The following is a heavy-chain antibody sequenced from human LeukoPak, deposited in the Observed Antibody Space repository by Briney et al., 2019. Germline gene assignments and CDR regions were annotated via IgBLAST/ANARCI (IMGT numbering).Heavy chain of an antibody. CDR2: IKQDGNEK. Sequence: GGSLRLSCAASGFTFRTYWMSWVRQAPGKGLEWVANIKQDGNEKYYVDSVKGRFSISRDNAKNTLYLQMGSLRDEDTAVYHCARGSTMIRNALDIWGQGTMVTVSS. CDR3: ARGSTMIRNALDI. D-gene: IGHD3-22*01. J-gene: IGHJ3*02. V-gene: IGHV3-7*01. CDR1: GFTFRTYW.